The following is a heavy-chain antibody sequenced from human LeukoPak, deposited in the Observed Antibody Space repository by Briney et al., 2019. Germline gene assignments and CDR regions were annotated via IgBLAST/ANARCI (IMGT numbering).Heavy chain of an antibody. J-gene: IGHJ3*02. D-gene: IGHD6-19*01. CDR1: GFTFSSYE. Sequence: GGSLRLSCAASGFTFSSYEMNWVRQAPGKGLEWVSYISSSGSTIYYADSVKGRFTISRDNAKNSLYLQMNSLRAEDTAVYYCTRQPERSSGLYSDAFDIWGQGTMVTVSS. CDR2: ISSSGSTI. V-gene: IGHV3-48*03. CDR3: TRQPERSSGLYSDAFDI.